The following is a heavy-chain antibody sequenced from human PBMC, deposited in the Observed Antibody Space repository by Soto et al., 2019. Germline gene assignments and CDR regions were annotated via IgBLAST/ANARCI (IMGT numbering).Heavy chain of an antibody. J-gene: IGHJ5*02. D-gene: IGHD2-2*01. CDR2: INPSGGST. CDR3: VRESTPTRWFDP. CDR1: GDTFSTYT. Sequence: ASVKASCKASGDTFSTYTTTWVRQAPGQGLEWMGVINPSGGSTSYAQNFQGRVTMTRDTSTSTVYMELSSLRSEDTAVYYCVRESTPTRWFDPWGHGNLVTVS. V-gene: IGHV1-46*03.